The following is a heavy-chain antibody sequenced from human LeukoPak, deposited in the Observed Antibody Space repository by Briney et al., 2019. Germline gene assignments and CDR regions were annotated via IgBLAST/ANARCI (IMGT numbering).Heavy chain of an antibody. CDR2: IYSAGST. D-gene: IGHD2-21*02. CDR3: ARPGGYCGGDCYSNPDV. V-gene: IGHV3-66*04. Sequence: GGSLRLSCAASGFTVGNNYMSWVRQAPGKGLEWVSLIYSAGSTYYADSVRGRFTISRDSSKNTLFLQLNSLRAEDTAVYYCARPGGYCGGDCYSNPDVWGQGTTVTVSS. J-gene: IGHJ6*02. CDR1: GFTVGNNY.